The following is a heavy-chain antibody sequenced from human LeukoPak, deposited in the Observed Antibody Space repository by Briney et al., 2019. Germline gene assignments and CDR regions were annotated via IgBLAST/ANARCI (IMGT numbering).Heavy chain of an antibody. CDR3: ARDQGRQWLVSRRALGY. CDR2: IWYDGSNK. Sequence: GGSLRLSCAASGFTFSSYGMHWVRQAPGKGLEWVAVIWYDGSNKYYADSVKGRFTISRDNSKNTLYLQMNSLRAEDTAVYYCARDQGRQWLVSRRALGYWGQGTLVTVS. V-gene: IGHV3-33*01. J-gene: IGHJ4*02. CDR1: GFTFSSYG. D-gene: IGHD6-19*01.